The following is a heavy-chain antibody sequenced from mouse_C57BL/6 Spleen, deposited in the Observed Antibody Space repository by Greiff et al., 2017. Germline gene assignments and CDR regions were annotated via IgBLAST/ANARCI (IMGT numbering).Heavy chain of an antibody. J-gene: IGHJ1*03. D-gene: IGHD2-1*01. V-gene: IGHV1-80*01. CDR3: ARGDLLTYFDV. Sequence: QVQLKQSGAELVKPGASVKISCKASGYAFSSYWMNWVKQRPGKGLEWIGQIYPGDGDTNSNGTFKGKATLTAAKSSSTAYMQLSSLTSEDSAVYFGARGDLLTYFDVWGKGTTVTVSS. CDR1: GYAFSSYW. CDR2: IYPGDGDT.